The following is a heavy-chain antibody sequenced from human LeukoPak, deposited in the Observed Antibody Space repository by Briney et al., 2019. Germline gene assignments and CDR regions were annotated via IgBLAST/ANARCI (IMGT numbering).Heavy chain of an antibody. CDR3: ARGSIAAASTRGRNWFDP. Sequence: SETLSLTCAVYGGSFSGYYWSWIRQPPGKGLEWIGEINHSGSTNYNPSLKSRVNISVDTSKNQFSLKLSSVTAADTAVYYCARGSIAAASTRGRNWFDPWGQGTLVTVSS. D-gene: IGHD6-13*01. V-gene: IGHV4-34*01. CDR2: INHSGST. J-gene: IGHJ5*02. CDR1: GGSFSGYY.